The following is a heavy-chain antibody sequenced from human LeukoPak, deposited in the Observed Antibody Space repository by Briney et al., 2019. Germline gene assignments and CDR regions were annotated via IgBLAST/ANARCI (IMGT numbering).Heavy chain of an antibody. D-gene: IGHD3-3*01. Sequence: GGSLRLSCAASGFTFSSYAIHWVRQAPGKGLEWVAVISYDGSNKYYADSVRGRFSISRDNSKNTLYLQMNSLRADDTAVYYCARRYDGFDYWGQGTLVTVSS. J-gene: IGHJ4*02. CDR1: GFTFSSYA. CDR3: ARRYDGFDY. CDR2: ISYDGSNK. V-gene: IGHV3-30-3*01.